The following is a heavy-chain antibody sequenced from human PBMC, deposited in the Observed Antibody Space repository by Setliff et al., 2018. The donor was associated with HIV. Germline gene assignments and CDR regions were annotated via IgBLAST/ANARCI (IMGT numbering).Heavy chain of an antibody. Sequence: ASVKVSCKVSGYTLTELSIHWVRRAPGKGLEWMGGFDPQYDKTFYAQKFQGRVTMSEDTSTDTAYMELSSLGSEDTAVYYCATRAYDSRGYLRSRVSGAAFDIWGQGTMVTVSS. CDR1: GYTLTELS. J-gene: IGHJ3*02. D-gene: IGHD3-22*01. CDR3: ATRAYDSRGYLRSRVSGAAFDI. CDR2: FDPQYDKT. V-gene: IGHV1-24*01.